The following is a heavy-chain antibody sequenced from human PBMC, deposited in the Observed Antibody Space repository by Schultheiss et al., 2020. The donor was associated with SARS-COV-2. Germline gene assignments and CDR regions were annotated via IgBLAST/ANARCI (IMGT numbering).Heavy chain of an antibody. Sequence: GGSLRLSCAASGFTVSSNYMSWVRQAPGKGLEWVSVIYSGGSTYYADSVKGRFTISRDNSKNTLYLQMNSLRAEDTAVYYCARVSAYCGGDCYFDSWGQGTLVSVAS. V-gene: IGHV3-66*02. J-gene: IGHJ4*02. CDR1: GFTVSSNY. CDR2: IYSGGST. D-gene: IGHD2-21*02. CDR3: ARVSAYCGGDCYFDS.